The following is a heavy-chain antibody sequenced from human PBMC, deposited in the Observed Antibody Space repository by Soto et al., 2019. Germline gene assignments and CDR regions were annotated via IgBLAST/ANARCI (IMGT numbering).Heavy chain of an antibody. CDR1: GFTFSSYA. J-gene: IGHJ4*02. D-gene: IGHD3-3*01. CDR2: ISYDGSNK. Sequence: PGGSLRLSYAASGFTFSSYAMHWVRKAPGKGLEWVAVISYDGSNKYYADSVKGRFTISRDNSKNTLYLQMNSLRAEDTAVYYCARDSRVKTYYDFWSGYHYYFDYWGQGTLVTVSS. CDR3: ARDSRVKTYYDFWSGYHYYFDY. V-gene: IGHV3-30-3*01.